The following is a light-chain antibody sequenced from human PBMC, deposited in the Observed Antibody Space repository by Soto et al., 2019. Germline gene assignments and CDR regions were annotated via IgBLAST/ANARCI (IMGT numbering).Light chain of an antibody. Sequence: QSVLTQPPSVSGAPGQRVTISCTGFRSNIGAGYDVHWYQQLPERAPKLLIYGDTHRPSGVPDRFSGSKSDTSASLAITGLQAEDEADYYCQSFDNSLNGFVFGTGTQLTVL. V-gene: IGLV1-40*01. CDR1: RSNIGAGYD. CDR3: QSFDNSLNGFV. J-gene: IGLJ7*01. CDR2: GDT.